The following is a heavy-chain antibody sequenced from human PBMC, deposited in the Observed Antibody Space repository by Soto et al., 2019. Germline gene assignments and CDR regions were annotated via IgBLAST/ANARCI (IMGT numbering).Heavy chain of an antibody. CDR2: IIPIFGTA. CDR1: GGTFSSYA. CDR3: ARDLREYYYDSSGYSLLSYGMDV. Sequence: ASVKVSCKASGGTFSSYAISWVRQAPGQGLEWKGGIIPIFGTANYAQKFQGRVTITADESTSTAYKELSSLRSEDTAVYYCARDLREYYYDSSGYSLLSYGMDVWGQGTTVTVSS. D-gene: IGHD3-22*01. J-gene: IGHJ6*02. V-gene: IGHV1-69*13.